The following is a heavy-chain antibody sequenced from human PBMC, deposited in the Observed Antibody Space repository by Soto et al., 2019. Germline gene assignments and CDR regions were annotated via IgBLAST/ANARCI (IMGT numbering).Heavy chain of an antibody. D-gene: IGHD6-6*01. V-gene: IGHV3-33*01. J-gene: IGHJ5*02. Sequence: GGSLRLSCAASGFTFSSYGMHWVRQAPGKGLEWVAVIWYDGSNKYYADSVKGRFTISRDNSKNTLYLQMNSLRAEDTAVYYCARARIEYSSSSGAPQAKNWFDPWGQGT. CDR3: ARARIEYSSSSGAPQAKNWFDP. CDR1: GFTFSSYG. CDR2: IWYDGSNK.